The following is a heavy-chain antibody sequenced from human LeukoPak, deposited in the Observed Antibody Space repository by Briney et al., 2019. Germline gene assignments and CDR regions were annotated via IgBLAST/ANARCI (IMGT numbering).Heavy chain of an antibody. J-gene: IGHJ3*02. V-gene: IGHV4-4*02. D-gene: IGHD1-20*01. CDR3: ARGITGTIDAFDI. CDR2: IYHSGST. CDR1: GGSISSSYW. Sequence: SETLSLTCGVSGGSISSSYWWSWVRQPPGKGLEWIGEIYHSGSTNYNPSLKSRVTISVDTSKNQFSLKLSSVTAADTAVYYCARGITGTIDAFDIWGQGTMVTVSS.